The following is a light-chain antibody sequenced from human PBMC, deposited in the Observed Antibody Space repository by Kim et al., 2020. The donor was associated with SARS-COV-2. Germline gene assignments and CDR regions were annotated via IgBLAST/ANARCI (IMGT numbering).Light chain of an antibody. CDR3: SSYTSSSILYV. Sequence: QSFTIDCTGTSSDVGGYNYVSWYQQHPGKAHKLMIYDVSNRTSGVANRFSGSKSGNTASLTISGLQAEDEADYYCSSYTSSSILYVFGTGTKVTVL. J-gene: IGLJ1*01. CDR2: DVS. CDR1: SSDVGGYNY. V-gene: IGLV2-14*03.